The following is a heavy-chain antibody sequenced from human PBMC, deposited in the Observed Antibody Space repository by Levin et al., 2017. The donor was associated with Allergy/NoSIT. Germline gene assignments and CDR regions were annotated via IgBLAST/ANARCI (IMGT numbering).Heavy chain of an antibody. CDR1: GYSFTSYW. CDR3: ARTLPEGYCSSTSCLSYFDY. V-gene: IGHV5-51*01. Sequence: KVSCKGSGYSFTSYWIGWVRQMPGKGLEWMGIIYPGDSDTRYSPSFQGQVTISADKSISTAYLQWSSLKASDTAMYYCARTLPEGYCSSTSCLSYFDYWGQGTLVTVSS. CDR2: IYPGDSDT. D-gene: IGHD2-2*01. J-gene: IGHJ4*02.